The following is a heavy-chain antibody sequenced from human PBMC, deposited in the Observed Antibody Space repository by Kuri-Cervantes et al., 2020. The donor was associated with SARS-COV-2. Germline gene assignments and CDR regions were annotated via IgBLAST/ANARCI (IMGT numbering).Heavy chain of an antibody. D-gene: IGHD6-19*01. CDR1: GGFIGSYY. V-gene: IGHV4-59*08. CDR3: ARPNTGWYASFQH. CDR2: IFYSGNT. J-gene: IGHJ1*01. Sequence: SETLSLTCSVSGGFIGSYYWSWIRQPPGKGLEWIGNIFYSGNTHYNPSLKSRVTISVDTSKNQLSLKLTSVTAADTAVYYCARPNTGWYASFQHWGQGSLVTVSS.